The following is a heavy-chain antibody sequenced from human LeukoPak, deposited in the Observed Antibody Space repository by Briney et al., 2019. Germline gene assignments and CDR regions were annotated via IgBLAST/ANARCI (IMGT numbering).Heavy chain of an antibody. V-gene: IGHV4-30-4*08. Sequence: PSETLSLTCTVSGGSISSGDYYWSWIRQPPRKGLEWIGYIYYSGSTYYDPSLKSRVTISVDTSKNQFSLKLSSVTAADTAVYYCAGYCSGGSCYYYFDYWGQGTLVAVSS. J-gene: IGHJ4*02. CDR2: IYYSGST. CDR1: GGSISSGDYY. D-gene: IGHD2-15*01. CDR3: AGYCSGGSCYYYFDY.